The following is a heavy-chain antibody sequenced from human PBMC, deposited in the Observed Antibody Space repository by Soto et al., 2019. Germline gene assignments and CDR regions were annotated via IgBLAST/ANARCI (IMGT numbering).Heavy chain of an antibody. D-gene: IGHD3-22*01. CDR1: GFTLSSYG. CDR3: ARDRSLYYYDSSGRFGMDV. CDR2: IWYDGSNK. V-gene: IGHV3-33*01. Sequence: QVQLVESGGGVVQPGRSLRLSCAASGFTLSSYGMHWVRQAPGKGLEWVAVIWYDGSNKYYADSVKGRFTISRDNSKNTLYLQMNSLRAEDTAVYYCARDRSLYYYDSSGRFGMDVWGQGTTVTVSS. J-gene: IGHJ6*02.